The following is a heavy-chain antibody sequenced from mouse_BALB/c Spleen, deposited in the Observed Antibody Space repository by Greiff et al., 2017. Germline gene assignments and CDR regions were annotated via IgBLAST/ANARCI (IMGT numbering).Heavy chain of an antibody. CDR3: ARGESRTPFAY. J-gene: IGHJ3*01. V-gene: IGHV5-9-4*01. CDR1: GFTFSSYA. Sequence: EVKLVESGGGLVKPGGSLKLSCAASGFTFSSYAMSWVRQSPEKRLEWVAEISSGGSYTYYPDTVTGRFTISRDNAKNTLYLEMSSLRSEDTAMYYCARGESRTPFAYWGQGTLVTVSA. CDR2: ISSGGSYT.